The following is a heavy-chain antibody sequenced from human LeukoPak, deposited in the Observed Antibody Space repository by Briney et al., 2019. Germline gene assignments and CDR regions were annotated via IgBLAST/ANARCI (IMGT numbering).Heavy chain of an antibody. Sequence: PSETLSLTCTVSGYSISSGYYWGWIRQPPGKGLEWIGSIYHSGSTNYNPSLKSRVTISVDTSKKQFSLKLSSVTAADTAVYYCARSTGLVVPATPFDYWGQGTLVTVSS. CDR2: IYHSGST. D-gene: IGHD2-15*01. J-gene: IGHJ4*02. CDR3: ARSTGLVVPATPFDY. V-gene: IGHV4-38-2*02. CDR1: GYSISSGYY.